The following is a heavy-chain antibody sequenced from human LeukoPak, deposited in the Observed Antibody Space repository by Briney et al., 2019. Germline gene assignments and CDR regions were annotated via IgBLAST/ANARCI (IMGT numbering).Heavy chain of an antibody. Sequence: SETLSLTCTVPRRFITSYYENRLRQTAGKGLEWLGRIYSSGSTNYNPSLKSRVTISVDKSKNQYSLKIRSATDADTYVYYRKGDGYDSGGYNYWGQGTLVTVSS. J-gene: IGHJ4*01. CDR2: IYSSGST. CDR1: RRFITSYY. CDR3: KGDGYDSGGYNY. D-gene: IGHD3-22*01. V-gene: IGHV4-4*07.